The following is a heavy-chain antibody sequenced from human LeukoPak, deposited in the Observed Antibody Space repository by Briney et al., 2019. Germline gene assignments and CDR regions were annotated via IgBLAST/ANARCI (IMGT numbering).Heavy chain of an antibody. J-gene: IGHJ4*02. Sequence: GRSLRLSCAASGFTLSGYSMTWVRQAPGEGLEWVSYISAGSDYIYYADSVKGRFTISRDNAKNSLSLQMNSLRAEDTAVYYCARWGLGPSFDYWGQGTLVTVSS. CDR1: GFTLSGYS. CDR2: ISAGSDYI. D-gene: IGHD1-26*01. CDR3: ARWGLGPSFDY. V-gene: IGHV3-21*05.